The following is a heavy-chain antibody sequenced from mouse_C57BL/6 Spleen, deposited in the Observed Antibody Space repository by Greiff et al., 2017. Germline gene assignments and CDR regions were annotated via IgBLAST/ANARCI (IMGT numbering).Heavy chain of an antibody. D-gene: IGHD2-2*01. V-gene: IGHV5-17*01. CDR2: ISSGSSTT. CDR1: GFTFSDYG. Sequence: EVKLVESGGGLVKPGGSLKLSCAASGFTFSDYGMHWVRQAPEKGLEWVAYISSGSSTTYYADTVKGRFTISRGNAKNHLFLQMTSLRSEDTAMYYCARYGYDWYFDVWGTGTTVTVSS. J-gene: IGHJ1*03. CDR3: ARYGYDWYFDV.